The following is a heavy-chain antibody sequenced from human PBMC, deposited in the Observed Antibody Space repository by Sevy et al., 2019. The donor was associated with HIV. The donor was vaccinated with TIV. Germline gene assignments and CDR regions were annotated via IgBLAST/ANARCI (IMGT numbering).Heavy chain of an antibody. D-gene: IGHD5-12*01. CDR2: IYSGGST. V-gene: IGHV3-53*01. J-gene: IGHJ4*02. CDR1: GFTVSSNY. CDR3: ARDRSGYSGYDD. Sequence: GGSLRLSCAASGFTVSSNYMSWVRQAPGKGLEWVSVIYSGGSTYYADSVKGRFTISRDNSKNTLYLQMNSLRAEDTAVYYCARDRSGYSGYDDWGQGTLVTVSS.